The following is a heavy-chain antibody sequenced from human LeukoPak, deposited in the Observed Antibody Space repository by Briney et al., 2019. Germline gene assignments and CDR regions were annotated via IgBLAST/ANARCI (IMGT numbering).Heavy chain of an antibody. V-gene: IGHV3-7*01. CDR2: IKQDGSEK. CDR3: AKVVV. J-gene: IGHJ6*02. CDR1: GFSISNYW. Sequence: GGSLRLSCAVSGFSISNYWMTWVRQAPGKGLEWVANIKQDGSEKNYVDSVKGRFTIYRDNAKNSVFLQMNSLRVEDTAVYCCAKVVVWGQGTTVTVSS.